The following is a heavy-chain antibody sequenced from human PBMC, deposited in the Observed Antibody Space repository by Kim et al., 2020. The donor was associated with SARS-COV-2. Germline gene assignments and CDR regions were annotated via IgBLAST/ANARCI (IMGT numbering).Heavy chain of an antibody. CDR2: IYSGGST. CDR3: VRQDYYGSGSYMSYYYGMDV. Sequence: GGSLRLSCAASGFTVSSNYMSWVRQAPGKGLEWVSVIYSGGSTYYADSVKGRFTISRDNSKNTLYLQMNSLGAEDTAVYYCVRQDYYGSGSYMSYYYGMDVWGQGTTVTVSS. V-gene: IGHV3-53*01. CDR1: GFTVSSNY. D-gene: IGHD3-10*01. J-gene: IGHJ6*02.